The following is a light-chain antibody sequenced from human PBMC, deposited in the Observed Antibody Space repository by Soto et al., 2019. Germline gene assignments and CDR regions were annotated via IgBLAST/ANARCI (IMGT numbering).Light chain of an antibody. CDR2: GVS. J-gene: IGKJ3*01. CDR1: QSVSVN. CDR3: QRYNDWPFT. V-gene: IGKV3-15*01. Sequence: IVMMQSPGTLSVSPGERATLSCRASQSVSVNLAWYQQKPGQAPRLLIYGVSTRATGIPARFSGSESGTEVTLTISSLQSEDFAVYYCQRYNDWPFTFGHGTKVDIQ.